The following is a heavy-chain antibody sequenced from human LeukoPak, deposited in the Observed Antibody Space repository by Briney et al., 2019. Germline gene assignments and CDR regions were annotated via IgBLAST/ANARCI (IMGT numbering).Heavy chain of an antibody. Sequence: PSETLSLTCTVSGGSISSYYWSWIRQPPGKGLEWIGYIYYSGSTNYNPSLKSRVTISVDTSKNQFSLKLSSVTAADTAVYYCARAQPLIHYYGSGSYYNPVAGLAGFDPWGQGTLVTVSS. CDR2: IYYSGST. V-gene: IGHV4-59*01. D-gene: IGHD3-10*01. J-gene: IGHJ5*02. CDR1: GGSISSYY. CDR3: ARAQPLIHYYGSGSYYNPVAGLAGFDP.